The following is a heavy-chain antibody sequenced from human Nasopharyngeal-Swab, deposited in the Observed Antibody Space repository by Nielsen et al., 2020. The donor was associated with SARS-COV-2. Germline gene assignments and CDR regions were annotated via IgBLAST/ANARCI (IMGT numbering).Heavy chain of an antibody. CDR1: GFTFSKYW. J-gene: IGHJ4*02. Sequence: GASLKISCAGSGFTFSKYWVHWVRQAPGKGLEWVARLNPGGSGTSYVDSVKGRFTISRDNAKNTLFLQLISLRVEDTAVYYCVALEPDYWGQGTLVTVSS. V-gene: IGHV3-74*01. CDR3: VALEPDY. D-gene: IGHD1-14*01. CDR2: LNPGGSGT.